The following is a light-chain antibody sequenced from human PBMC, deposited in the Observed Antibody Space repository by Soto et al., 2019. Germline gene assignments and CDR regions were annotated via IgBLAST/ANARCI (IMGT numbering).Light chain of an antibody. CDR1: QSVSSD. V-gene: IGKV3-15*01. CDR2: AAS. J-gene: IGKJ1*01. CDR3: QQYRSWPRT. Sequence: EIVMTQSPATLSVSPGERATVSCRASQSVSSDLAWYQQKPGQTPSLLIYAASTSATGIPARFSGSGSGTEFTLPISRLQSEEFAVYYCQQYRSWPRTFGQGTKVEI.